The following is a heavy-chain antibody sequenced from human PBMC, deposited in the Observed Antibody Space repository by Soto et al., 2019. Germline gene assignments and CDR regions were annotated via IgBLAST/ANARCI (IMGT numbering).Heavy chain of an antibody. J-gene: IGHJ6*02. V-gene: IGHV3-74*01. CDR2: INSGESST. CDR1: GFTFSSYW. D-gene: IGHD3-10*01. Sequence: EVQLVESGGGLVQPGGSLRLSCAASGFTFSSYWMHWVRQAPGKGLVWVSRINSGESSTSYADSVKGRFTISRDNAKNTLYLQMNSLRVEDTAVYYCASTVTMVRGHGMDVWGQGTTVTVSS. CDR3: ASTVTMVRGHGMDV.